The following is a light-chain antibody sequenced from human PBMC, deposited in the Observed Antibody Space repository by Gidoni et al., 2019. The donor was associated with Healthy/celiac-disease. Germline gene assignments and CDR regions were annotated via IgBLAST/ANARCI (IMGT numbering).Light chain of an antibody. J-gene: IGLJ2*01. Sequence: QSVLTQPPSVSAAPGQKDTISCSGSSSNIGNNYVSWYQQLPGTAPKLLIYDNNKRPSGIPDRFSGSKSGTSATLGITGLQTGDEADYYCGTWDSSLSNVVFGGGTKLTVL. V-gene: IGLV1-51*01. CDR3: GTWDSSLSNVV. CDR1: SSNIGNNY. CDR2: DNN.